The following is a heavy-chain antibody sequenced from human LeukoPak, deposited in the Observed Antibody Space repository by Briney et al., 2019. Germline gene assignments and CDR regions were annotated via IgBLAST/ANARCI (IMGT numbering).Heavy chain of an antibody. V-gene: IGHV1-2*02. CDR2: INPNSGGT. Sequence: ASVKVSCNASGYTFTGYYMHWVRQAPGQGLELMGWINPNSGGTNYAQKFQGRVTMTRDTSISTAYMELSRLRSDDTAVYYCASGKGGVVVPAASYYFDYWGQGPLVTVSS. CDR1: GYTFTGYY. D-gene: IGHD2-2*01. CDR3: ASGKGGVVVPAASYYFDY. J-gene: IGHJ4*02.